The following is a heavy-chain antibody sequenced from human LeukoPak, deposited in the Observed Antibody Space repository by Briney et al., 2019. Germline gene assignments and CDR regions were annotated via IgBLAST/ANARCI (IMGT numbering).Heavy chain of an antibody. V-gene: IGHV4-4*07. CDR2: IYPTGNT. J-gene: IGHJ6*03. Sequence: SETLSLTCSVSGGAIISYYWSWIRQPAGKGPEWIGRIYPTGNTDYNPSLKTRVTMSTDLSRKQFSLRLRSVTAADTAVYYCARLKFYDSTGYSPGYYMDVWGKGTAVTVSS. D-gene: IGHD3-22*01. CDR1: GGAIISYY. CDR3: ARLKFYDSTGYSPGYYMDV.